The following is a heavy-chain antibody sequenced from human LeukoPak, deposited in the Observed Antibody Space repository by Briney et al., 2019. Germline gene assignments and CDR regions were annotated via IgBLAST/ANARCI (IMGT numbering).Heavy chain of an antibody. Sequence: SETLSLTCSVPGGSISSGSYYWGWIRQPPGKGLEWIGSIYYSGSTNYNPSLKSRVTISVDTSKNQFSLKLSSVTAADTAVYYCARDGDYYGSGSYDMDVWGKGTTVTVSS. CDR3: ARDGDYYGSGSYDMDV. CDR2: IYYSGST. D-gene: IGHD3-10*01. V-gene: IGHV4-39*07. CDR1: GGSISSGSYY. J-gene: IGHJ6*03.